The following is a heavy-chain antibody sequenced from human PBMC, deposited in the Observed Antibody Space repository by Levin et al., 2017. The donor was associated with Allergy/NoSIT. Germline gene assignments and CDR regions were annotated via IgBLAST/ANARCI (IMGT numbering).Heavy chain of an antibody. D-gene: IGHD3-22*01. CDR2: ITSGGVI. CDR1: GFRFSDYS. CDR3: ARVESYYDGSGHNLRGDYFDF. J-gene: IGHJ4*02. V-gene: IGHV3-11*01. Sequence: PGGSLRLSCAASGFRFSDYSMTWIRQAPGKGLEWISKITSGGVIYYADSVKGRFTISRDNAKNSLYLQMNSLRAEDTAVYYCARVESYYDGSGHNLRGDYFDFWGQGILVTVSS.